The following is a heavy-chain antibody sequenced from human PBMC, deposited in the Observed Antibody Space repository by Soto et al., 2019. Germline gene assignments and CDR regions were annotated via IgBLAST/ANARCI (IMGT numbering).Heavy chain of an antibody. D-gene: IGHD2-15*01. CDR2: VSPKTGET. Sequence: QVQLVQSGSEVKKPGASVTVSCKASGYPFTGYYIHWVRQAPGQGPEWMGWVSPKTGETKYVQKFQGRVTMTPETSTSTAYLELTRLRSDDTAVYYCARRPMWRQVAQDYGMDVWGHGTTVTVS. CDR1: GYPFTGYY. CDR3: ARRPMWRQVAQDYGMDV. J-gene: IGHJ6*02. V-gene: IGHV1-2*02.